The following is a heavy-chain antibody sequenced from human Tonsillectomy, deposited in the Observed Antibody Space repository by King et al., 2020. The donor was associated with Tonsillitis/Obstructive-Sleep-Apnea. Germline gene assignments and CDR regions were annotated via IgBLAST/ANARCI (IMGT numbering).Heavy chain of an antibody. J-gene: IGHJ3*01. Sequence: VQLVESGGGLVQPGGSLRLSCAASGFTFSSYAMSWVRQAPGKGLEWVSAISGSGGSTYYADSVKCRFTIYRDNSKNTLYLQMNSLRAEATAVYYCAKVNGGTFFGVVSWGQGTMVTVSS. D-gene: IGHD3-3*01. CDR1: GFTFSSYA. CDR2: ISGSGGST. CDR3: AKVNGGTFFGVVS. V-gene: IGHV3-23*04.